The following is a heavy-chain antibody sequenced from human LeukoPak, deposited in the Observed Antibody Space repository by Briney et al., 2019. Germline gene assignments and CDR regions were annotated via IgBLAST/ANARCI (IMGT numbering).Heavy chain of an antibody. Sequence: ASVKVSCKASGYTLTSYGISWVRQAPGQGLEWMGWISAYNGNTNYAQKLQGRVTMTTDISTSTAYMELRSLRSDDTAVYYCAREGSGSYPGGYYFDYWGQGTLVTVSS. CDR2: ISAYNGNT. CDR1: GYTLTSYG. V-gene: IGHV1-18*01. J-gene: IGHJ4*02. D-gene: IGHD1-26*01. CDR3: AREGSGSYPGGYYFDY.